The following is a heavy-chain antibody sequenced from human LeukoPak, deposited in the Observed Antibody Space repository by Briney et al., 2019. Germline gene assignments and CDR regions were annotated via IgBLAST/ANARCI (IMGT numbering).Heavy chain of an antibody. J-gene: IGHJ6*02. D-gene: IGHD3-10*01. Sequence: GGSLRLSCAASGSLFGDYAMHWVRQAPGKGLEWVSLITGEGGTRNYADSVKGRFTISRDNSKNSLYLQMNSLTAEDTALYFCVKDSVAMLRGVISYYYSGMDVWGQGTTVTVSS. V-gene: IGHV3-43*02. CDR1: GSLFGDYA. CDR3: VKDSVAMLRGVISYYYSGMDV. CDR2: ITGEGGTR.